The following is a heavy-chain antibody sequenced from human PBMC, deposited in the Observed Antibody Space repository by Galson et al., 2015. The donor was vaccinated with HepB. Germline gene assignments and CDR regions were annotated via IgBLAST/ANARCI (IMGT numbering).Heavy chain of an antibody. CDR2: INTNTGKP. D-gene: IGHD4-17*01. CDR1: GYTLSRYA. CDR3: ARRVTTSWFFDP. J-gene: IGHJ2*01. V-gene: IGHV7-4-1*02. Sequence: SVKVSCKASGYTLSRYAMNWVRQVPGQGLEWMGWINTNTGKPTYVQDFTGRLVFSLDSSVSTAYLQISSLKAEDTAIYYCARRVTTSWFFDPWGRGTLVTVPS.